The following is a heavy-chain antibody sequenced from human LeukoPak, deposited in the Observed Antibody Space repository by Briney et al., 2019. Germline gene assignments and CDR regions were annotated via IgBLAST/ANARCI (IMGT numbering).Heavy chain of an antibody. CDR1: GGSMSSYY. CDR3: ARDRTHYGGNSGFDY. D-gene: IGHD4-23*01. Sequence: SETLSLTCTISGGSMSSYYWSWIRQSAGEGLEWIGRIYASGSPNYNPSLKSRVTISVDKSKNQISLKLSSVTAADTAVYYCARDRTHYGGNSGFDYWGQGTLVTVSS. V-gene: IGHV4-4*07. J-gene: IGHJ4*02. CDR2: IYASGSP.